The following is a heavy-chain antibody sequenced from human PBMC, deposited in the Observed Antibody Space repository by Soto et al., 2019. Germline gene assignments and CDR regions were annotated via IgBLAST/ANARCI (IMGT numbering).Heavy chain of an antibody. Sequence: PSEILSLTCAVYGGSFSGYYWSWIRQPPGKGLEWIGEINHSGSTNYNPSLKSRVTISVDTSKNQFSLKLSSVTAADTAVYYCARGGQLGYYYMDVWGKGTTVTVSS. CDR3: ARGGQLGYYYMDV. CDR1: GGSFSGYY. J-gene: IGHJ6*03. D-gene: IGHD6-6*01. V-gene: IGHV4-34*01. CDR2: INHSGST.